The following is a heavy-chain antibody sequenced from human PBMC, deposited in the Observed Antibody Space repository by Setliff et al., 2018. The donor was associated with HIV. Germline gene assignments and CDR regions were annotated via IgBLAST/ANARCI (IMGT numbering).Heavy chain of an antibody. CDR2: INHDRTT. Sequence: SETLSLTCAVYGGSFSGYYWSWIRQPPGKGLEWLGEINHDRTTNYNPSLKSRVTISVDTSKNQFSLTLNSVTAADTAVYYCARGSRQLTIFGVVFKTNYYFVDVWGKGTAVTVSS. CDR1: GGSFSGYY. D-gene: IGHD3-3*01. V-gene: IGHV4-34*01. CDR3: ARGSRQLTIFGVVFKTNYYFVDV. J-gene: IGHJ6*03.